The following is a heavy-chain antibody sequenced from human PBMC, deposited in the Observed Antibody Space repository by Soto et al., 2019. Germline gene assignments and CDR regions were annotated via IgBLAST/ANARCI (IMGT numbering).Heavy chain of an antibody. J-gene: IGHJ3*02. CDR3: AREGGYYLGAFDI. CDR1: GFTFSSYW. CDR2: IKQDGSEK. V-gene: IGHV3-7*01. D-gene: IGHD3-10*01. Sequence: GGSLRLSCAASGFTFSSYWMSWVRQAPGKGLEWVANIKQDGSEKYYVDSVKGRFTISRDNAKNSLYLQMNSLRAEDTAVYYCAREGGYYLGAFDIWGQGTMVTVSS.